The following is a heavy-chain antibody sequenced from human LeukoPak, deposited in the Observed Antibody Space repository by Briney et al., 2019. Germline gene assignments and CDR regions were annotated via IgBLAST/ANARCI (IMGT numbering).Heavy chain of an antibody. V-gene: IGHV3-43*02. CDR3: ARESGKFDY. J-gene: IGHJ4*02. CDR1: GLTFDDSV. CDR2: ISGDGGSR. Sequence: PGGSLRLSCVASGLTFDDSVMHWVRQAPGKGLEWVSLISGDGGSRFYADSVKGRFTISRDNSKNSLYLQMNSLRTEDAAMYYCARESGKFDYWGQGTLVAVSS.